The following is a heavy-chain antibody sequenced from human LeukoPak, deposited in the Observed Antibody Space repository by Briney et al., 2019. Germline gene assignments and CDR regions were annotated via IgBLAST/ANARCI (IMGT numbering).Heavy chain of an antibody. CDR1: GGSISSDY. J-gene: IGHJ5*02. Sequence: SEILSLTCTVSGGSISSDYWSWIRQPPGKGLEWIGCVYNSGSTNYNPSLKSRVTISVDTSKNQFSLRLSSVTAADTAVYYCARARYYYDSSGYHNWFDPWGQGTLVTVSS. CDR3: ARARYYYDSSGYHNWFDP. CDR2: VYNSGST. D-gene: IGHD3-22*01. V-gene: IGHV4-59*01.